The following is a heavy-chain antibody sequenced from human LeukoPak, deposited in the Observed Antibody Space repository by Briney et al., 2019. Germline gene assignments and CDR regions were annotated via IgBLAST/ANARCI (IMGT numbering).Heavy chain of an antibody. D-gene: IGHD3-22*01. CDR3: ALSYDYDPPDALDI. CDR2: ISSSSIYI. Sequence: GGSLRLSCAASGFTFSIYNMNWVRQAPGKGLEWVSSISSSSIYIYYADSVKGRFTISRDNAKNSLFLQMNSLRAEDTAIYYCALSYDYDPPDALDIWAKGQWSPSLQ. CDR1: GFTFSIYN. V-gene: IGHV3-21*01. J-gene: IGHJ3*02.